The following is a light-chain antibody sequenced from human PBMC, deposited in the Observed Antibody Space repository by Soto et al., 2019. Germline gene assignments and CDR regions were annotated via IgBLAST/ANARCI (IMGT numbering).Light chain of an antibody. J-gene: IGKJ1*01. CDR2: GAS. V-gene: IGKV3-15*01. CDR1: QSVGSR. Sequence: ETVMTQSPATLSVSPGERATLSCRASQSVGSRLAWYQQRPGQAPRLLIYGASSRAPGIPARFSGSGSGTEFILTISSLQPEDSAIYYCQQFHYSPPERTFGQGTKVEVK. CDR3: QQFHYSPPERT.